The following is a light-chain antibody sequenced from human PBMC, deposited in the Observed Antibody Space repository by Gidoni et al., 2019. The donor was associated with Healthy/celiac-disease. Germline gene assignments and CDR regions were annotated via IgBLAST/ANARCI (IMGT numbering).Light chain of an antibody. CDR2: DAS. V-gene: IGKV1-33*01. CDR3: QQYDNLPRT. Sequence: DTQMTQSPSSLSASVGDRVTITCQASQDISNYLNWYQQKPGKAPKLLIYDASNLETGVPPRFSGSGSGTDFTFTISSLQPEDIAAYYCQQYDNLPRTFGQGTKLEIK. CDR1: QDISNY. J-gene: IGKJ2*01.